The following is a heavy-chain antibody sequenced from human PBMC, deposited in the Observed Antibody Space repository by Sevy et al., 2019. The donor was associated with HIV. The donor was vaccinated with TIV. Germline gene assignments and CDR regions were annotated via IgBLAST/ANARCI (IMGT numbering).Heavy chain of an antibody. CDR2: IIPILGIA. D-gene: IGHD3-22*01. J-gene: IGHJ4*02. Sequence: KISCKASGGTFSSYAISWVRQAPGQGLEWMGRIIPILGIANYAQKFQGRVTITADKSTSTAYMELSSLRSEDTAVYYCARDRSPSYYYDSSGYYGPIDYWGQGTLVTVSS. V-gene: IGHV1-69*04. CDR3: ARDRSPSYYYDSSGYYGPIDY. CDR1: GGTFSSYA.